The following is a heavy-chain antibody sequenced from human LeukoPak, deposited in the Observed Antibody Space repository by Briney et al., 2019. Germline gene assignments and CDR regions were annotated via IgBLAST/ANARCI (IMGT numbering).Heavy chain of an antibody. V-gene: IGHV4-59*01. D-gene: IGHD3-22*01. CDR2: MSYSGRT. Sequence: SETLSLTCTVSGGSLSGSYWSCIRQSPGKGLEWIAFMSYSGRTKHNPSLQSRVTISLDTSMNNLALHLRSVTAADTAVYYCARLLDYDNSGDPDTFELWGQGTMVTVSS. J-gene: IGHJ3*01. CDR3: ARLLDYDNSGDPDTFEL. CDR1: GGSLSGSY.